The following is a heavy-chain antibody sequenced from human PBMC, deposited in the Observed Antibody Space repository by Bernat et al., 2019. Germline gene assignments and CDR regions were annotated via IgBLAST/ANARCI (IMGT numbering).Heavy chain of an antibody. CDR1: GGSISSFY. CDR2: IYYSGST. V-gene: IGHV4-59*08. D-gene: IGHD3-10*01. CDR3: ARRLKSVSTGDALDF. Sequence: QVQLQESGPGLVKPSETLSLTCTVSGGSISSFYWTWIRQPPGKGLEWIGYIYYSGSTNYNPSLKSRVTISVDTSKNQFSLKLSAVTAADTAVYYCARRLKSVSTGDALDFWGQGKMVTVSS. J-gene: IGHJ3*01.